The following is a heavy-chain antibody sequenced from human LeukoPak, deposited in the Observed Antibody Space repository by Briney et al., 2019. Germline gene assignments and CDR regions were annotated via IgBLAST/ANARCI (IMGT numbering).Heavy chain of an antibody. D-gene: IGHD3-16*01. CDR2: INPDGSQK. Sequence: GGSLRLSCVASGFTFSLYWMTWVRQFPGKGLEWVADINPDGSQKYSVDSVKGRFTISRDNARNAVFLQMSSLRDDDTGVYYCVRQMIRFWFDPWGQGSRVTVSS. CDR1: GFTFSLYW. J-gene: IGHJ5*02. V-gene: IGHV3-7*01. CDR3: VRQMIRFWFDP.